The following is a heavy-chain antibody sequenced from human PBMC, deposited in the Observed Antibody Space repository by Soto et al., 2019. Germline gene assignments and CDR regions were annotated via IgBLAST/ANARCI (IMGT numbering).Heavy chain of an antibody. CDR3: AAYGDYFDY. CDR2: INHSGST. CDR1: GGSFSGYY. D-gene: IGHD4-17*01. Sequence: PWETLSLTCAVYGGSFSGYYWSWIRQPPGKGLEWIGEINHSGSTNYNPSLKSRVTISVDTSKNQFSLKLSSVTAADTAVYYCAAYGDYFDYWGQGTLVTVSS. V-gene: IGHV4-34*01. J-gene: IGHJ4*02.